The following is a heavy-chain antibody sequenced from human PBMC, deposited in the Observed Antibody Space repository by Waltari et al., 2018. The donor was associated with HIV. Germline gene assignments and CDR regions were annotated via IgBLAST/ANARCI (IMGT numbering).Heavy chain of an antibody. CDR1: GFTFSNYD. CDR3: ARGLRYDSSGYNYDDAFDI. J-gene: IGHJ3*02. Sequence: EVHLVESGGGLVQPGGSLRLSCAASGFTFSNYDMHWVRQATGKGLEWVSAFGTAGDTYYAGSVKGRFTSSRENAKNSLYLQMNSLRAEDTAVYYCARGLRYDSSGYNYDDAFDIWGQGTMVTVSS. CDR2: FGTAGDT. V-gene: IGHV3-13*01. D-gene: IGHD3-22*01.